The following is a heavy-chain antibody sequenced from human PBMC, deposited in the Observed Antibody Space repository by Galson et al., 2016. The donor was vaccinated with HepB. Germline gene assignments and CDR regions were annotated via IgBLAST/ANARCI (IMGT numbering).Heavy chain of an antibody. CDR1: GYTFSRQY. CDR2: INPSGDST. CDR3: VSGGWLGSHDD. D-gene: IGHD6-19*01. J-gene: IGHJ4*02. Sequence: SVKVSYKASGYTFSRQYFHWVRQGPGQGLEWMGIINPSGDSTHYAPKFQGRVTMTRDTSTRTVYMELSSLRSEHSAVYYCVSGGWLGSHDDWGQGTLVTVSS. V-gene: IGHV1-46*01.